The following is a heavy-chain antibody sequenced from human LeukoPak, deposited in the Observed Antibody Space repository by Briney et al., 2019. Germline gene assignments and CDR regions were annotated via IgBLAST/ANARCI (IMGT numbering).Heavy chain of an antibody. D-gene: IGHD3-10*01. Sequence: GASVKVSCKASGYTFTTYAMNWVRQAPGQGLEWMGWINTNTGNPTYAQGFTGRFVFSLDTSVSTAYLQISSLKAEDTAVYYCARLMVRGVIYYYYYMDVWGKGTTVTISS. V-gene: IGHV7-4-1*02. CDR2: INTNTGNP. CDR3: ARLMVRGVIYYYYYMDV. CDR1: GYTFTTYA. J-gene: IGHJ6*03.